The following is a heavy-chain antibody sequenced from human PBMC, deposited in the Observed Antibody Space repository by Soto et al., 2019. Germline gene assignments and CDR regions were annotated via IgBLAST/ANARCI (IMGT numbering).Heavy chain of an antibody. J-gene: IGHJ4*02. CDR3: ARDCTMGRGSLYYFDY. V-gene: IGHV1-46*01. CDR2: INPSGGST. D-gene: IGHD3-10*01. Sequence: ASVKVSCKASGYTFTSYYMHWVRQAPGQGLEWMGIINPSGGSTSYAQKFQGRVTMTRDTSTSTVYMELSSLRSEDTAVYYCARDCTMGRGSLYYFDYWGQGTLVTVSS. CDR1: GYTFTSYY.